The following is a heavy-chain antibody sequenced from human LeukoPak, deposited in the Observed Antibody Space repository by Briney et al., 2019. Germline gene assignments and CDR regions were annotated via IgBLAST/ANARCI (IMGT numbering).Heavy chain of an antibody. D-gene: IGHD6-6*01. J-gene: IGHJ4*02. CDR1: GLTFSSYW. V-gene: IGHV3-7*04. Sequence: GGSLRLSCAASGLTFSSYWMRWARQAPGKGLEWVANIKQDGSEEYYVDSVKGRFTISRDNAKNSLYLQMNSLRAEDTAVYYCARDSTLRHYFDYWGQGTLVTVSS. CDR3: ARDSTLRHYFDY. CDR2: IKQDGSEE.